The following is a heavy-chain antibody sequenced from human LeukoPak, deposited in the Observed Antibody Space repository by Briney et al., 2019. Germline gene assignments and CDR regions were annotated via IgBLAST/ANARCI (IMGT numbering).Heavy chain of an antibody. V-gene: IGHV3-23*01. CDR1: GITFRSYA. D-gene: IGHD2-2*01. J-gene: IGHJ4*02. CDR3: VKDRVPNAIW. CDR2: ISGSGADT. Sequence: GGSLRLSCAGITFRSYAMTWVRPAPGKGLEWVSGISGSGADTYYADSVRGPFTVSRDNSNSTLYLQMNSLRAEDTAVYYCVKDRVPNAIWWGQGTLVTVSS.